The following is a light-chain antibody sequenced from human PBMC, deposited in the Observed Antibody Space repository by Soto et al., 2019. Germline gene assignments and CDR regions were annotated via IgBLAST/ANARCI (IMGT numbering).Light chain of an antibody. CDR1: QSVSSSH. J-gene: IGKJ2*01. Sequence: EIVLTQCPGTLSLYPGEGATLSCRASQSVSSSHLGWFQQKPGQAPRLLIYGTSIRATGIPDRFSGSGSGTDFTLIISRLEPEDFAVYYCHQYHSSPYTFGQGTKLQIK. V-gene: IGKV3-20*01. CDR2: GTS. CDR3: HQYHSSPYT.